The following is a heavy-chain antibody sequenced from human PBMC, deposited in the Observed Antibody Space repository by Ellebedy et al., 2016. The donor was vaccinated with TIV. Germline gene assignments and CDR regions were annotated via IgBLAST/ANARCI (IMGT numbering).Heavy chain of an antibody. CDR1: GFPFSDSY. Sequence: GESLKISCAASGFPFSDSYMSWIRQAPGKGLEWVSYISGSSTYTNYADSVKGRFTISRDSANNSLYLQMSSLRAEDTAVYYCARSLTTMGYYYYGLDVWGQGTTVTVSS. J-gene: IGHJ6*02. CDR3: ARSLTTMGYYYYGLDV. CDR2: ISGSSTYT. D-gene: IGHD4/OR15-4a*01. V-gene: IGHV3-11*06.